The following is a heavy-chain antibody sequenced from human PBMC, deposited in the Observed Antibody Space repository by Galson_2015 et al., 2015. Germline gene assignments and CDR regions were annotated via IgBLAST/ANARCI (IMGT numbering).Heavy chain of an antibody. CDR1: GFTFSNFW. V-gene: IGHV3-7*01. Sequence: SLRLSCAASGFTFSNFWMTWVRQAPGGGLECVAHISPDGTGRSYVDSVKGRFTISRDNAEKSQFLQMNSLRADETAVYYCVFWAGSQNYWGQGALVTVSS. CDR2: ISPDGTGR. D-gene: IGHD6-13*01. CDR3: VFWAGSQNY. J-gene: IGHJ4*02.